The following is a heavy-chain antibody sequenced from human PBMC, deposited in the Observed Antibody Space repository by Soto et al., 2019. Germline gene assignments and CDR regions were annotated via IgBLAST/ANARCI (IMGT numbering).Heavy chain of an antibody. J-gene: IGHJ4*02. CDR3: ARVGTGTPLDY. CDR1: GFTFSSYD. D-gene: IGHD1-1*01. Sequence: GGSLRLSCAASGFTFSSYDMHWVRQATGKGLEWVSAIGTAGDTYYPGSVKGRFTISRENAKNSLYLQMNSLRAGDTAVYYCARVGTGTPLDYWGQGTLVTVSS. V-gene: IGHV3-13*01. CDR2: IGTAGDT.